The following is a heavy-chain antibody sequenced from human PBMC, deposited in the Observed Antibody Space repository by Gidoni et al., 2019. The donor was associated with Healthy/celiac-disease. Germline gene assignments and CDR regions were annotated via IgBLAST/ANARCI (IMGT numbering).Heavy chain of an antibody. Sequence: QLQLQESGPGLVKPSETLSLTYTGSGGSITSSSYYWGWIRQPPGKGLAWMVSIYYSGSTYYNPSLKSRVTISVDTSKNQFSLKLSSVTAADTAVYYCSRSNGSGISGWFDPWGQGTLVTVSS. CDR1: GGSITSSSYY. D-gene: IGHD3-10*01. CDR2: IYYSGST. J-gene: IGHJ5*02. CDR3: SRSNGSGISGWFDP. V-gene: IGHV4-39*01.